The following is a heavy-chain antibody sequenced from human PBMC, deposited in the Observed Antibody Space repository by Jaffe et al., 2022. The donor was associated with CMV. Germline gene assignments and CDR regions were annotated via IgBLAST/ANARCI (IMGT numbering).Heavy chain of an antibody. CDR2: INHSGST. J-gene: IGHJ4*02. D-gene: IGHD2-2*02. CDR1: GGSFSGYY. V-gene: IGHV4-34*01. Sequence: QVQLQQWGAGLLKPSETLSLTCAVYGGSFSGYYWSWIRQPPGKGLEWIGEINHSGSTNYNPSLKSRVTISVDTSKNQFSLKLSSVTAADTAVYYCARANRPATAILDYWGQGTLVTVSS. CDR3: ARANRPATAILDY.